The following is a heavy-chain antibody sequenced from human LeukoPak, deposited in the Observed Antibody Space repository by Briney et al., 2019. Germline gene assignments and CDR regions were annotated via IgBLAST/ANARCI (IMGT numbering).Heavy chain of an antibody. Sequence: SETLSLTCAVSGGAFSNYFWTWIRQPPGKGLEWIAEINDSGSTNSNSSLRSRVAISLDTSKNQFSLRLTSVTAADTAVYYCARGQYCSTTTCYSARRYFDFWGQGTLVTVPS. D-gene: IGHD2-2*01. CDR2: INDSGST. CDR3: ARGQYCSTTTCYSARRYFDF. CDR1: GGAFSNYF. V-gene: IGHV4-34*01. J-gene: IGHJ4*02.